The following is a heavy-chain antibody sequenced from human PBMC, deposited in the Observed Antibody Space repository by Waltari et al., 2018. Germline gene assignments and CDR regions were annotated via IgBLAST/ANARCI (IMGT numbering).Heavy chain of an antibody. Sequence: QVQLQESGPGLVKPSGTLSLTCTVSGGPINRYYWTWLRQSPGKGLGWIGYISNSGNTDYNPSLKSRVSISVDTSKNQFSLRLSSVTAADTAVYYCARGGHSYDNSGYWDALDIWGRGTMVTVSS. CDR2: ISNSGNT. V-gene: IGHV4-59*01. CDR1: GGPINRYY. J-gene: IGHJ3*02. D-gene: IGHD3-22*01. CDR3: ARGGHSYDNSGYWDALDI.